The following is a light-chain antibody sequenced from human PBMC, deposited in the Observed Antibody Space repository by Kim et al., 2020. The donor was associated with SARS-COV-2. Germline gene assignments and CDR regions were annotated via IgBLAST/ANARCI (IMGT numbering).Light chain of an antibody. CDR1: SLRSYY. J-gene: IGLJ2*01. CDR3: NSRDNKDYVL. CDR2: GKN. Sequence: VALGQTVRITCQGDSLRSYYTTWYQQKPGQAPIVVVYGKNNRPSGIPDRFSGSSSGNTASLTITGTQAGDEADYYCNSRDNKDYVLFGGGTRLTVL. V-gene: IGLV3-19*01.